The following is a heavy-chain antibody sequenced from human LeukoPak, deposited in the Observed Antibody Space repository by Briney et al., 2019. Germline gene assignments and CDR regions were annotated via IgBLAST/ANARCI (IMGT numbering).Heavy chain of an antibody. J-gene: IGHJ4*02. CDR2: ISGYSTNT. CDR1: GYTFNRNG. CDR3: AKAGRGTYYYFDY. Sequence: ASVKISCKASGYTFNRNGIIWVRQAPGQGLEWMGWISGYSTNTKYAQKVQARITMTSDASSSTVYMGLTSLTSDDTTVYYCAKAGRGTYYYFDYWGQGTLVTVSS. V-gene: IGHV1-18*01. D-gene: IGHD1-26*01.